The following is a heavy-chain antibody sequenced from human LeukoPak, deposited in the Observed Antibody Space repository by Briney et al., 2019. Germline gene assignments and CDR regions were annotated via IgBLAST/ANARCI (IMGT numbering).Heavy chain of an antibody. J-gene: IGHJ4*02. V-gene: IGHV4-39*01. CDR1: GGSISSSSYY. CDR2: IYYSGST. CDR3: ASQTGALYYYGSGSYRFDY. D-gene: IGHD3-10*01. Sequence: PSETLSLTCTISGGSISSSSYYWGWIRQPPGKGLEWIGSIYYSGSTYYNPSLKSRVTISVDTSKNQFSLKLSSVTAADTAVYYCASQTGALYYYGSGSYRFDYWGQGTLVTVSS.